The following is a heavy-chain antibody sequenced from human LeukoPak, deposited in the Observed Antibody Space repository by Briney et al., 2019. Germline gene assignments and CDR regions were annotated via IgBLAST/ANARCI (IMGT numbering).Heavy chain of an antibody. CDR1: GGSISSYY. Sequence: PSETLSLTCTVSGGSISSYYWSWIRQSPGKGLEWVGYIYYSGSTNYNPSLKSRVTISVDTSKNQFSLKLSSVTTADTAVYYCARLHRGEEAFDIWGQGTMVTVSS. V-gene: IGHV4-59*01. CDR3: ARLHRGEEAFDI. J-gene: IGHJ3*02. CDR2: IYYSGST.